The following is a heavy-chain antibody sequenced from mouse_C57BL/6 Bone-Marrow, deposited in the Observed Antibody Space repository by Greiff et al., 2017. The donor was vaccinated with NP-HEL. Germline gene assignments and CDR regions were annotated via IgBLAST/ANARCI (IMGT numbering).Heavy chain of an antibody. CDR2: IDPSDSYT. V-gene: IGHV1-69*01. CDR1: GYTFTSYW. Sequence: QVQLKQPGAELVMPGASVKLSCKASGYTFTSYWMHWVKQRPGQGLEWIGEIDPSDSYTNYNQKFKGKSTLTVDKSSSTAYMQLSSLTSEDSAVYYCARQIYYDYDEDWYFDVWGTGTTVTVSS. D-gene: IGHD2-4*01. J-gene: IGHJ1*03. CDR3: ARQIYYDYDEDWYFDV.